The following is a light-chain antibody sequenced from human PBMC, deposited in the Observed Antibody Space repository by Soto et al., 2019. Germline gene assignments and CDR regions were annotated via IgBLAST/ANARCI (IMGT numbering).Light chain of an antibody. CDR3: QQLHDYPIT. Sequence: ERVVTRSPAIMSLSPGESATLXCRASQVVNSKSSSWYQQRAGQPLRALXYGISTGATGIPARFSGSGSGTEFSLTISSLQSEDFATYYCQQLHDYPITFGQGTRLEIK. CDR1: QVVNSKS. V-gene: IGKV3D-7*01. CDR2: GIS. J-gene: IGKJ5*01.